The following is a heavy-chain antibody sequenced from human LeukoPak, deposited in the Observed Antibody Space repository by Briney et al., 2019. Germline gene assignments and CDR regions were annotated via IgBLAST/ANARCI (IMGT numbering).Heavy chain of an antibody. J-gene: IGHJ3*02. CDR2: IYHSGST. V-gene: IGHV4-38-2*02. D-gene: IGHD3-22*01. CDR1: GYSISSGYY. CDR3: ARVKTYDSSGDAFDI. Sequence: SETLSLTCTVSGYSISSGYYWGWIRQPPGKGLEWIGSIYHSGSTYYNPSLKSRVTISVDTSKNQFSLKLSSVTAADTAVYYCARVKTYDSSGDAFDIWGQGTMVTVSS.